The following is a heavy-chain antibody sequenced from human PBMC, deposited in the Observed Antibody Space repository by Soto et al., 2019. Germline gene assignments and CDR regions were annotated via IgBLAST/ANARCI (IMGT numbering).Heavy chain of an antibody. CDR1: GFTFSRYA. CDR2: ISGSGGST. Sequence: GGSLRLSCAASGFTFSRYAINWVRQAPGKGLEWVSVISGSGGSTYYADSVKGRFTISRDNSKNTLYLQMNSLRAEDTAVYYCARRSSGWYFDYWGQGTLVTVS. CDR3: ARRSSGWYFDY. V-gene: IGHV3-23*01. D-gene: IGHD6-19*01. J-gene: IGHJ4*02.